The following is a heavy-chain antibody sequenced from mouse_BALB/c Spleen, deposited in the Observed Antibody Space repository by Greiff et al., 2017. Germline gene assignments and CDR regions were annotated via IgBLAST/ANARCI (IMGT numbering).Heavy chain of an antibody. V-gene: IGHV5-17*02. CDR3: AKSWDDFDY. CDR2: ISSGSSTI. Sequence: EVQLQESGGGLVQPGGSRKLSCAASGFTFSSFGMHWVRQALEKGLEWVAYISSGSSTIYYADTVKGRITISRYNPKNTLFLQMTSLRSEDTAMYYCAKSWDDFDYWGQGTTLTVSS. J-gene: IGHJ2*01. D-gene: IGHD4-1*01. CDR1: GFTFSSFG.